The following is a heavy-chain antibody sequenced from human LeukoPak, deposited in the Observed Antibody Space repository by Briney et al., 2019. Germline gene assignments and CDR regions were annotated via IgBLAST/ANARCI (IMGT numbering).Heavy chain of an antibody. V-gene: IGHV3-21*01. CDR1: GFSFSDYD. CDR3: GRAFPPLRTSSAGDL. D-gene: IGHD3-16*01. J-gene: IGHJ1*01. Sequence: GGSLRLSCSASGFSFSDYDMNWVRQAPGKALECVSAISGRSRHVYYGESVKGRFTISRDNAKNSLYLQLDSLGVEDTAVYYCGRAFPPLRTSSAGDLWGQGTLVTVSS. CDR2: ISGRSRHV.